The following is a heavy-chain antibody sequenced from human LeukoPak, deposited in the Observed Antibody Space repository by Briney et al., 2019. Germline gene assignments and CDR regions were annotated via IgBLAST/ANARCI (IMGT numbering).Heavy chain of an antibody. CDR2: INPNSGGT. CDR1: GYTFTGYY. Sequence: ASVKVSCKASGYTFTGYYMHWVRQAPGRGLEWMGWINPNSGGTNYAQKFQGRVTMTRDTSISTAYMELSRLRSDDTAVYYCARQTWGPDAFDIWGQGTMVTVSS. CDR3: ARQTWGPDAFDI. V-gene: IGHV1-2*02. J-gene: IGHJ3*02. D-gene: IGHD3-16*01.